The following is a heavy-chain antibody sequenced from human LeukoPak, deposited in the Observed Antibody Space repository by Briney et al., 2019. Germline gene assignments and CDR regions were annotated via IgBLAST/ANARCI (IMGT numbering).Heavy chain of an antibody. CDR1: GGTFSSYA. V-gene: IGHV1-69*05. J-gene: IGHJ5*02. CDR3: AKDLKAAAGTGWSKHGGDWFDP. Sequence: SVKVSCKASGGTFSSYAISWVRQAPGQGLEWLGRIIPIFGTANYAQKFQGRVTITTDESTSTAFMELSSLRSEDSVVYYCAKDLKAAAGTGWSKHGGDWFDPWGQGTLVTLSS. CDR2: IIPIFGTA. D-gene: IGHD6-13*01.